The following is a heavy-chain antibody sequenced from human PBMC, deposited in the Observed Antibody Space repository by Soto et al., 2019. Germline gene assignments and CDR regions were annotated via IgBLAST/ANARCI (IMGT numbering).Heavy chain of an antibody. J-gene: IGHJ2*01. V-gene: IGHV4-4*07. Sequence: PSETLSLTCKVSGTSVRHFYWSWIRQSAGKGLEWIGRIYSTGTTNFNPSFKSRLTMSMDMSKNQVSLNLTSVTAADTAVYYCVRDRADFSSTYYHYFSVWGRGTLVTVSS. CDR1: GTSVRHFY. D-gene: IGHD6-13*01. CDR2: IYSTGTT. CDR3: VRDRADFSSTYYHYFSV.